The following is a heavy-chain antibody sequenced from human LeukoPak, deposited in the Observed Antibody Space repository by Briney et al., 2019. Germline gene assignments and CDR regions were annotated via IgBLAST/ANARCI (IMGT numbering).Heavy chain of an antibody. Sequence: SETLSLTCTVSGGSMNNYYWSWIRQPPGKGLEWIGYIYYSGSTNYNPSLKSRVTISVDTSKNQFSLKLSSVTAADTAVYYCARSIAAAGWFDPWGQGTLVTVSS. CDR2: IYYSGST. V-gene: IGHV4-59*08. CDR3: ARSIAAAGWFDP. D-gene: IGHD6-13*01. CDR1: GGSMNNYY. J-gene: IGHJ5*02.